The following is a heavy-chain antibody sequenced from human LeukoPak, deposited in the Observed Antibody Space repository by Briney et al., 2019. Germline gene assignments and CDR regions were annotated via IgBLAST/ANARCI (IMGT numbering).Heavy chain of an antibody. J-gene: IGHJ4*02. CDR2: IYYSGST. V-gene: IGHV4-39*01. D-gene: IGHD4-23*01. Sequence: SETLSLTCTVSGGSISSSSYYWGWIRQPPGKGLEWIGSIYYSGSTYYNPSLKSRVTISVDTSKNQFSLKLSSVTAADTAVYYCPSYPRPSVVTRGLFDYWGQGILVTVSS. CDR1: GGSISSSSYY. CDR3: PSYPRPSVVTRGLFDY.